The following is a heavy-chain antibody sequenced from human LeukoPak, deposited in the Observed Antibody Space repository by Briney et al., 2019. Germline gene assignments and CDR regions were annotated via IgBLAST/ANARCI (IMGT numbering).Heavy chain of an antibody. CDR2: VNHSGST. J-gene: IGHJ4*02. V-gene: IGHV4-34*01. Sequence: SAPLSLPCAVYSGSFIGYYWNWIRQPPGKGLEWIGEVNHSGSTNYNPSLKSRVTISLDTSMNQFSLRLSSVTAADTAVYYCARARALFDWGQGTLVTVSS. D-gene: IGHD2-21*01. CDR3: ARARALFD. CDR1: SGSFIGYY.